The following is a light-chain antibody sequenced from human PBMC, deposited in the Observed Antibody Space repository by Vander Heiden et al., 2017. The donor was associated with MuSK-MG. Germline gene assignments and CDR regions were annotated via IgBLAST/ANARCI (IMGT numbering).Light chain of an antibody. CDR1: QHIGLY. V-gene: IGKV1-39*01. CDR3: QQSCTSPRT. J-gene: IGKJ1*01. Sequence: DIQMTQSPSSLSASVGDKLTVTCRASQHIGLYVNWYRHQPEKAPQLLIYEASTLQSGVPSRFSGGRSGTDYSLTISRLQPEDFATYYCQQSCTSPRTFGLGTRVDIK. CDR2: EAS.